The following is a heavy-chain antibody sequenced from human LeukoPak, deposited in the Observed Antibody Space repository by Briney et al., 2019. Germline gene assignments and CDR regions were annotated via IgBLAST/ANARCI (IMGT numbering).Heavy chain of an antibody. J-gene: IGHJ4*02. D-gene: IGHD1-14*01. V-gene: IGHV3-49*04. CDR2: IRSKDFGRTT. CDR3: ARSITGTGWKYYFDH. Sequence: PGGSLRLSCAASGFTFSSYAMTWVRQAPGKGLEWVGFIRSKDFGRTTEYAASVKGRFTVSRDDSRGIAYLQMNSLKSEDTATYYCARSITGTGWKYYFDHWGQGTLITVSS. CDR1: GFTFSSYA.